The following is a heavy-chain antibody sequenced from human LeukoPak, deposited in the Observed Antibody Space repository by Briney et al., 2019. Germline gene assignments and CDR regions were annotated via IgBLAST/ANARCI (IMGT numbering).Heavy chain of an antibody. CDR3: ARPYYYDSRIDP. V-gene: IGHV4-30-4*01. J-gene: IGHJ5*02. Sequence: SQTLSLTCTVSGGSISSGDYYWSWIRQPPGKGLEWVVYMYYSGSTYYNPSLKSRVTMSADTSKNQLSLKLSSVTAADTAVYYCARPYYYDSRIDPWGQGILVTVSS. CDR1: GGSISSGDYY. D-gene: IGHD3-22*01. CDR2: MYYSGST.